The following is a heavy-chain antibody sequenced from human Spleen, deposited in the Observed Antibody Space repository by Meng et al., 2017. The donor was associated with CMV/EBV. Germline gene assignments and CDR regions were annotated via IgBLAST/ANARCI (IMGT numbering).Heavy chain of an antibody. J-gene: IGHJ6*02. D-gene: IGHD3-3*01. CDR1: GGSFSGYY. CDR3: ARGVQLRFLEWLPDYYYYGMDV. CDR2: INHSGST. Sequence: GSLRLSCAVYGGSFSGYYWSWIRQPPGKGLEWIGEINHSGSTNYNPSLKSRLTISVDTSKNQFSLKLSSVTAADTAVYYCARGVQLRFLEWLPDYYYYGMDVWGQGTTITVSS. V-gene: IGHV4-34*01.